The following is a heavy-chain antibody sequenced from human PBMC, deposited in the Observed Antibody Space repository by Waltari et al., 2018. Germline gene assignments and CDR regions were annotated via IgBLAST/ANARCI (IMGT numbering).Heavy chain of an antibody. J-gene: IGHJ4*02. V-gene: IGHV1-8*01. D-gene: IGHD3-10*01. CDR1: GYTFTSYD. CDR3: ARDRITMVQGVTHFDY. Sequence: QVQLVQSGAEVKKPGASVKVSCKASGYTFTSYDINWVRQATGQGLEWMGWMNTQNGNKGYAQKVQGRVTRTRNTARSTAYMELSSLRSEDTAVYYCARDRITMVQGVTHFDYWGQGTLVTVSS. CDR2: MNTQNGNK.